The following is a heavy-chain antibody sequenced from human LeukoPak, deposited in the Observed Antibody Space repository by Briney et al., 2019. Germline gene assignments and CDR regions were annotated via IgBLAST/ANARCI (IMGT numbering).Heavy chain of an antibody. Sequence: GGSLRLSCAAPGFTFSSYWMSWVRQTPGKGLEWVANINQDGSERYYVYSVEGRFTISRDNAKNSLYLQMNSLRAEDTAVYCCARGRFGESGTYYFDYWGQGTLVTVSS. CDR3: ARGRFGESGTYYFDY. D-gene: IGHD3-10*01. V-gene: IGHV3-7*01. CDR2: INQDGSER. CDR1: GFTFSSYW. J-gene: IGHJ4*02.